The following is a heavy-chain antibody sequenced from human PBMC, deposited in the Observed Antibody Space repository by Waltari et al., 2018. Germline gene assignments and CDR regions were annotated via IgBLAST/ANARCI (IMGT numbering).Heavy chain of an antibody. D-gene: IGHD3-22*01. CDR2: IYYRGGT. CDR1: GGSIRSYY. Sequence: QVQLQESGPGLVKPSETLSLTCTVSGGSIRSYYWSWIRQPPGKGLEWIGYIYYRGGTNYNPSLKSRVTISVDTSKNQFSLKLSSVTAADTAVYYCARLYYYDSSGYPLGFDPWGQGTLVTVSS. CDR3: ARLYYYDSSGYPLGFDP. J-gene: IGHJ5*02. V-gene: IGHV4-59*01.